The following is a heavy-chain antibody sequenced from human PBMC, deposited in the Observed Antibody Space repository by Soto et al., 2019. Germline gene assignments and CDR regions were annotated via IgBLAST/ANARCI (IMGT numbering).Heavy chain of an antibody. CDR3: ARVGHTTRIVAPGTGGDH. J-gene: IGHJ4*02. Sequence: GGSLRLSCAASGFTFSSYWVNWVRQAPGKGLEWVSLISSSSSFIYYPDSVKGRFTISRDNAKNSLFLQMNSLRAEDAAVYYCARVGHTTRIVAPGTGGDHWGQGTLVTVSS. V-gene: IGHV3-21*01. CDR2: ISSSSSFI. CDR1: GFTFSSYW. D-gene: IGHD6-13*01.